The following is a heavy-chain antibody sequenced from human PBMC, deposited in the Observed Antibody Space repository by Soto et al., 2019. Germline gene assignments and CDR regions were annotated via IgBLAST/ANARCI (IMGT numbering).Heavy chain of an antibody. J-gene: IGHJ4*02. Sequence: PGGALRLSCAASGFTFSNAWMSWVRQAPGKGLEWVGRIKSKTDGGTTDYAAPVKGRFTISRDDSKNTLYLQMNSLKTEDTAVYYCSIDIEVVVAALFYYRGQGTLVTVSA. CDR3: SIDIEVVVAALFYY. CDR2: IKSKTDGGTT. D-gene: IGHD2-15*01. V-gene: IGHV3-15*01. CDR1: GFTFSNAW.